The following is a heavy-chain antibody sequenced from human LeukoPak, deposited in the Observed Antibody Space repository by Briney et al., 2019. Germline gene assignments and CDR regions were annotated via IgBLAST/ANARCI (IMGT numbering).Heavy chain of an antibody. CDR1: GGSISSGGYS. CDR2: IYHSGST. V-gene: IGHV4-30-2*01. CDR3: AGRGYSYGYNY. D-gene: IGHD5-18*01. J-gene: IGHJ4*02. Sequence: SETLSPTCAVSGGSISSGGYSWSWIRQPPGKGLEWIGYIYHSGSTYYNPSLKSRVTISVDRSKNQFSLKLSSVTAADTAVYYCAGRGYSYGYNYWGQGTLVTVSS.